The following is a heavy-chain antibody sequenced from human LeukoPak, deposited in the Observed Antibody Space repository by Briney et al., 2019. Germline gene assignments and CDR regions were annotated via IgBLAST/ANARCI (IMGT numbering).Heavy chain of an antibody. Sequence: SETLSLTCTVSGGSIGTYYWSWIRQSPGKGLEWIGYIYVTGSTRYNPYLQSRVTISVDTSKNQFSLKLSSVTAADTAVYYCARRKFGEYPFDYWGQGTLVTVSS. J-gene: IGHJ4*02. CDR2: IYVTGST. CDR3: ARRKFGEYPFDY. CDR1: GGSIGTYY. V-gene: IGHV4-4*09. D-gene: IGHD3-10*01.